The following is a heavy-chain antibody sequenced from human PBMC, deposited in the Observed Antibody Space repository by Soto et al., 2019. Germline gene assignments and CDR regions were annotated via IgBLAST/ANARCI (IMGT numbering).Heavy chain of an antibody. Sequence: GGSLRLSCAASGFTFSSYSMHWVRQAPGKGLEWVAVISYDGSNKYYADSVKGRFTISRDNSKNTLYLQMNSLRAEDTAVYYCAKDPVFYDSSGYYGVDYWGQGTLVTVSS. D-gene: IGHD3-22*01. CDR3: AKDPVFYDSSGYYGVDY. CDR2: ISYDGSNK. V-gene: IGHV3-30*18. J-gene: IGHJ4*02. CDR1: GFTFSSYS.